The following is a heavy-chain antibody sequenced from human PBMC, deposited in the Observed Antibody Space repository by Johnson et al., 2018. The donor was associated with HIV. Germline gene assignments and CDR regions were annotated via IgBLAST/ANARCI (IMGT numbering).Heavy chain of an antibody. CDR1: GFTFSSYG. V-gene: IGHV3-30*03. Sequence: QVQLVESGGGVVQPGRSLRLSCAASGFTFSSYGMHWVRQAPGKGLEWVAVISYDGSNKYYADSVKGRFTISRDNSKNTLYLQMNSLKIEDTAVYYCTRSEATYYNFWSGYYAGAFDIWGQGTMVTVSS. CDR3: TRSEATYYNFWSGYYAGAFDI. CDR2: ISYDGSNK. J-gene: IGHJ3*02. D-gene: IGHD3-3*01.